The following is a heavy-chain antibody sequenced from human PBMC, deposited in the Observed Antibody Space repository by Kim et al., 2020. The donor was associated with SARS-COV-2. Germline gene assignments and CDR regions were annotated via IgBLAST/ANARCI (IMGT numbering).Heavy chain of an antibody. Sequence: KGRFTSSRDNAKNSLYLQMNRLRAEDTAVYYCARDRSYSGSYYYYYGMDVWGQGTTVTVSS. D-gene: IGHD1-26*01. V-gene: IGHV3-11*06. CDR3: ARDRSYSGSYYYYYGMDV. J-gene: IGHJ6*02.